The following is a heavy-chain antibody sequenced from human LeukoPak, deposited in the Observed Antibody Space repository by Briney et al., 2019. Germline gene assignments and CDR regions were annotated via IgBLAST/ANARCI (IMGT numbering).Heavy chain of an antibody. Sequence: GASVKVSCKASGYTFTSYAMHWVRQAPGQRLEWMGWINAGNGNTKYSQKFQDRVTIARDTSASTAYMELSSLRSEDTAVYYCARALSWPPFDYWGQGTLVTVSS. V-gene: IGHV1-3*01. CDR1: GYTFTSYA. CDR2: INAGNGNT. CDR3: ARALSWPPFDY. D-gene: IGHD2/OR15-2a*01. J-gene: IGHJ4*02.